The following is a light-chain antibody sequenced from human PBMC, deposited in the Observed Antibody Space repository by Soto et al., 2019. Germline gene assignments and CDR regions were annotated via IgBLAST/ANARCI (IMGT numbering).Light chain of an antibody. V-gene: IGKV3-20*01. CDR2: DAS. CDR3: QQYCSSPLT. CDR1: QSVRSNY. J-gene: IGKJ4*01. Sequence: EIVLTQSPDTLSLSPGERATLSCRASQSVRSNYLAWYQQKPGQAPRFLIYDASSRATGIPDRFSGSGSGTDFTLTISRLEPEDFAVSYCQQYCSSPLTFGGGTKVEIK.